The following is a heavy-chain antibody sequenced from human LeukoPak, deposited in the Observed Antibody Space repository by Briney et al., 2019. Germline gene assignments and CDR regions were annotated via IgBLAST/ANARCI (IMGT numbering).Heavy chain of an antibody. CDR2: ISAYNGNT. Sequence: VASVKVSCKASGYTFTSYGISWVRQAPGQGLEWMEWISAYNGNTNYAQKLQGRVTMTTDTSTSTAYMELRSLRSDDTAVYYCARALFSPLGTVTTLDYWGQGTLVTVSS. D-gene: IGHD4-17*01. CDR3: ARALFSPLGTVTTLDY. J-gene: IGHJ4*02. CDR1: GYTFTSYG. V-gene: IGHV1-18*01.